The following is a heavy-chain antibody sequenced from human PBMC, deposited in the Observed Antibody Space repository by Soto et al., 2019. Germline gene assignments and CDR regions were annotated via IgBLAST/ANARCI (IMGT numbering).Heavy chain of an antibody. D-gene: IGHD2-15*01. J-gene: IGHJ4*02. CDR1: GYTFTSYY. CDR3: ALVVAATGYYFDY. Sequence: QVQLVQSGAEVKKPGASVKVSCKASGYTFTSYYMHWVRQAPGQGLEWMGIINPSGGSTSYAQKCQGRVTMTRDTSTSTVYMELSSLRSEDTAVYYCALVVAATGYYFDYWGQGTLVTVSS. CDR2: INPSGGST. V-gene: IGHV1-46*01.